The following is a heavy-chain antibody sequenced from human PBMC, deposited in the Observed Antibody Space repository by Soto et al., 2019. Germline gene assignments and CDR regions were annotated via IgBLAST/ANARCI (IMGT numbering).Heavy chain of an antibody. J-gene: IGHJ6*02. CDR3: AKALQLPVPGPLKVQYYYYYYGMDV. CDR1: GFTFSSYA. Sequence: PGGSLRLSCAASGFTFSSYAMSWVRQAPGKGLEWVSAISGSGDSTYYADSVKGRFTISRDNSKNTLYLQMNSLRAEDTAVYYCAKALQLPVPGPLKVQYYYYYYGMDVWGQGTTVTVSS. V-gene: IGHV3-23*01. CDR2: ISGSGDST. D-gene: IGHD5-18*01.